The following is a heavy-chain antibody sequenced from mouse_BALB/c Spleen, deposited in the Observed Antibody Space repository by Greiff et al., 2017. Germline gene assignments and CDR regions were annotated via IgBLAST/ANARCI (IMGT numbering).Heavy chain of an antibody. J-gene: IGHJ4*01. CDR1: GFTFSDYY. CDR2: ISDGGSYT. D-gene: IGHD1-1*01. CDR3: AREGSYYGIAMDY. Sequence: EVKLVESGGGLVQPGGSLKLSCAASGFTFSDYYMYWVRQTPEKRLEWVATISDGGSYTYYPDSVKGRFTISRDNAKNNLYLQMSSLKSEDTAMYYCAREGSYYGIAMDYWGQGTSVTVSS. V-gene: IGHV5-4*02.